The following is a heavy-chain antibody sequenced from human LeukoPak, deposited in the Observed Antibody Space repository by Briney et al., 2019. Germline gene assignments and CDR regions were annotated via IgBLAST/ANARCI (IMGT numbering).Heavy chain of an antibody. J-gene: IGHJ4*02. V-gene: IGHV1-46*01. D-gene: IGHD1-26*01. CDR3: ARSYSGSTPHFDY. Sequence: ASVKVSCKASGYTFTGYYMHWVRQPPGQGREWMGIINPSGGSTSYAQKFQGRVTMTRDTSMSTVYMELSSLRSEDTAVYYCARSYSGSTPHFDYWGEGALVPVSS. CDR1: GYTFTGYY. CDR2: INPSGGST.